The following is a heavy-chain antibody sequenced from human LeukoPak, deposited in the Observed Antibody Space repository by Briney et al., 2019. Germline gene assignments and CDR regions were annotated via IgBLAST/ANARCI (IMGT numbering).Heavy chain of an antibody. Sequence: SETLSLTCSVSGDSFSTYYWSWLRQPPGKGLEWIGYIYYSGSTNYNPSLESRVTISIDTSKNQFSLKLASVIVADTAVYYCARERLSSTWYGGSRDYCYHYYGMDVWGQGTTVTVSS. J-gene: IGHJ6*02. V-gene: IGHV4-59*01. D-gene: IGHD6-13*01. CDR3: ARERLSSTWYGGSRDYCYHYYGMDV. CDR1: GDSFSTYY. CDR2: IYYSGST.